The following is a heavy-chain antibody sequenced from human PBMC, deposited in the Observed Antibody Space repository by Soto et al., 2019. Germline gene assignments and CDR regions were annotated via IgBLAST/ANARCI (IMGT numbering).Heavy chain of an antibody. CDR1: GFTFSSYW. V-gene: IGHV3-7*01. CDR2: IKQDASEK. D-gene: IGHD6-13*01. J-gene: IGHJ4*02. CDR3: AREQLQVVIPDY. Sequence: EVPLVESGGGLVQPGGSLRLSCAASGFTFSSYWMNWVRQAPGKGLEWVANIKQDASEKYYGDSVKGRFTISRDNTKNSLYLQMNSLRAEDTAVYYCAREQLQVVIPDYWGQGTLVTVSS.